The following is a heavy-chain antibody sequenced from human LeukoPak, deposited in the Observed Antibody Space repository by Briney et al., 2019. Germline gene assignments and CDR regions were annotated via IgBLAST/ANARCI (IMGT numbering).Heavy chain of an antibody. D-gene: IGHD3-9*01. CDR2: VYYTGST. Sequence: PSETLSLTCTVSGASVSDSLSYWGWVRQPPGKGLEWVANVYYTGSTYYNPSLKSRVTMSVDTSKNQFSLKMTSVTAADTAIYYCARLTKGRYFDYIFAFWGTGILVTVSS. CDR3: ARLTKGRYFDYIFAF. J-gene: IGHJ4*02. V-gene: IGHV4-39*01. CDR1: GASVSDSLSY.